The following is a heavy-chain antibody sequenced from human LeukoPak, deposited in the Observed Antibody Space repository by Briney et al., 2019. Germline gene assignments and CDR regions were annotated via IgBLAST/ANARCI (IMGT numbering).Heavy chain of an antibody. V-gene: IGHV3-23*01. CDR3: TGTTYYYDSSGSNYFDY. CDR1: GFTFSSYA. D-gene: IGHD3-22*01. CDR2: ISGSGGST. J-gene: IGHJ4*02. Sequence: GGSLGLSCAASGFTFSSYAMSWVRQAPGKGLEWVSAISGSGGSTYYADSVKGRFTISRDNSKNTLYLQMNSLRAEDTAVYYCTGTTYYYDSSGSNYFDYWGQGTLVTVSS.